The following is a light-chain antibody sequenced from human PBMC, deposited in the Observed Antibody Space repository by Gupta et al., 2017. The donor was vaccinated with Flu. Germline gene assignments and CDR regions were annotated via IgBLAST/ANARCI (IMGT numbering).Light chain of an antibody. CDR3: QQRSDLPMYT. V-gene: IGKV3-11*01. Sequence: ERAILSGRASQSVSTYLAWYQQKPGQAPRLLMYDTSKRVAGIPASFSGSGSGTDFTLTISTLEPEDFAVYYCQQRSDLPMYTFGQGTRLEIK. CDR1: QSVSTY. CDR2: DTS. J-gene: IGKJ2*01.